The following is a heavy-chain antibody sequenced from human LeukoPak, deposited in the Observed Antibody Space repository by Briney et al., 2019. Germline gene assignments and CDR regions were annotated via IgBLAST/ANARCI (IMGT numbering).Heavy chain of an antibody. D-gene: IGHD3-10*01. CDR1: GGSFSGYY. CDR2: INHSGST. V-gene: IGHV4-34*01. Sequence: SETLSLTCAVYGGSFSGYYWSWIRQPPGKGLEWIGEINHSGSTNYNPSLKSRVTISVDTSKNQFSLKLSSVTAADTAVYYCARIDPLWFGEGAFDIWGQGTMVTVSS. J-gene: IGHJ3*02. CDR3: ARIDPLWFGEGAFDI.